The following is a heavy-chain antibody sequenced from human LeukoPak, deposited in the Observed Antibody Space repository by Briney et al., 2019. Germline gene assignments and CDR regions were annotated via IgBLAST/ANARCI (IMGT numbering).Heavy chain of an antibody. CDR1: GFPFSSHV. Sequence: GGSLRLSCAASGFPFSSHVLSWVRQAPGKGLEWIAYINHNGEAIYYPDFVKGRFIISRDNAKNSLFLQMNDLRDEDTAVYYCARDYDWAFDFWGQGNRVTVSS. V-gene: IGHV3-48*02. CDR3: ARDYDWAFDF. J-gene: IGHJ4*02. D-gene: IGHD3-9*01. CDR2: INHNGEAI.